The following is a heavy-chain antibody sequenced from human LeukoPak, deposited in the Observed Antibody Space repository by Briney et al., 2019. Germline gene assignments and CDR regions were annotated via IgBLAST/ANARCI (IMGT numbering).Heavy chain of an antibody. D-gene: IGHD6-19*01. J-gene: IGHJ4*02. Sequence: ASVKVSCKASGYTFTNNFMHWVRQAPGQGLEWMGIINPSGDNTWYAQKFQGRVTMTRDMATSTDYMELSSLRSEDMAVYYCARVVKYSSGPLTDLLPYYFDSWGQGTLVTVSS. V-gene: IGHV1-46*01. CDR1: GYTFTNNF. CDR2: INPSGDNT. CDR3: ARVVKYSSGPLTDLLPYYFDS.